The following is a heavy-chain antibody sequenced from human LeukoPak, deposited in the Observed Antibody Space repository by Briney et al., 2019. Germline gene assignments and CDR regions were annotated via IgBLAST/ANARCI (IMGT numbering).Heavy chain of an antibody. CDR1: GFTVSSKY. J-gene: IGHJ4*02. CDR3: ARGRGSYYDTTGGLDY. CDR2: IYSGGST. V-gene: IGHV3-53*01. Sequence: GGSLRLPCAASGFTVSSKYMTWVRQAPGKGLEWVSVIYSGGSTFYADSVRGRFTISRDSSKNTVYLQMSSLRAEDTAVYYCARGRGSYYDTTGGLDYWGQGTLVTVSS. D-gene: IGHD3-22*01.